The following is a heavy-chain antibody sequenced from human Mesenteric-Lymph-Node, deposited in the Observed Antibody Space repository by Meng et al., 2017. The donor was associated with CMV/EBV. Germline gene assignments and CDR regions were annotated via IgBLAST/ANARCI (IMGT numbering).Heavy chain of an antibody. CDR2: IYYSGST. Sequence: GSLRLSCTVSRGSVNRGSYYWSWIRQPPGKGLEWIGYIYYSGSTSYNPSLKSRVTISLDTSRNQFSLKLSSVTAADTAVYYCARDWQGGAEPYGMDVWGQGTTVTVSS. CDR1: RGSVNRGSYY. CDR3: ARDWQGGAEPYGMDV. D-gene: IGHD1-14*01. V-gene: IGHV4-61*01. J-gene: IGHJ6*02.